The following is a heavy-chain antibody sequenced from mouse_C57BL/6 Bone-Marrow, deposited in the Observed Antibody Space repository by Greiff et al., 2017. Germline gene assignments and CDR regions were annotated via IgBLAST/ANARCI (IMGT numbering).Heavy chain of an antibody. D-gene: IGHD2-4*01. CDR3: ATLYDNDGGYDMGD. Sequence: QVQLQQSGAELARPGASVKLSCKASGYTFTSYGISWVKQRTGQGLEWIGEIYPRSGNTYYNEKFKGKATLTADKSSSTAYMELRSLTSEDSAVYFSATLYDNDGGYDMGDWGQGTSVTVSS. CDR1: GYTFTSYG. V-gene: IGHV1-81*01. J-gene: IGHJ4*01. CDR2: IYPRSGNT.